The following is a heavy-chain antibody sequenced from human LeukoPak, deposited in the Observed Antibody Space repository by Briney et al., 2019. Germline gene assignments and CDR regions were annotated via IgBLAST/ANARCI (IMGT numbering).Heavy chain of an antibody. CDR2: IDHNGTPR. D-gene: IGHD3-16*02. Sequence: GGSLRPSCVASGFTFSTYNMHWVRQAPGKGLEWISYIDHNGTPRYNTDSVKGRFTISRDNAKKSLYLQMNSLRAEDTAVYYCARDNRWACDYWGQGTLVTVSS. CDR1: GFTFSTYN. J-gene: IGHJ4*02. CDR3: ARDNRWACDY. V-gene: IGHV3-48*04.